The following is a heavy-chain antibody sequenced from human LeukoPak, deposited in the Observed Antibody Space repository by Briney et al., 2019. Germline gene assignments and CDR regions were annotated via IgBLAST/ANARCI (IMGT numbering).Heavy chain of an antibody. Sequence: PSETLSLTCAVYGGSFSGYYWSWIRQPPGKGLEWIGEINHSGSTNYNPSLKSRVTISVDTSKNQFSLKLSSVTAADTAVYYCARGMLYYDYVWGSYRYPYYFDYWGQGTLVTVSS. CDR2: INHSGST. D-gene: IGHD3-16*02. CDR1: GGSFSGYY. J-gene: IGHJ4*02. CDR3: ARGMLYYDYVWGSYRYPYYFDY. V-gene: IGHV4-34*01.